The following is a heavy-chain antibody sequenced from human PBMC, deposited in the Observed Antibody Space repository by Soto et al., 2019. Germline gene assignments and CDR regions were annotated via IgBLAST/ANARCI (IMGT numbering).Heavy chain of an antibody. CDR3: AGGCGGDCYWDWFDP. CDR1: GYTFTSYG. V-gene: IGHV1-18*01. D-gene: IGHD2-21*02. J-gene: IGHJ5*02. Sequence: GASVKVSCKASGYTFTSYGISWVRQAPGQGLEWMGWISAYNGNTNYAQKFQGRVTITADESTSTAYMELSSLRSEDTAVYYCAGGCGGDCYWDWFDPWGQGTLVTVSS. CDR2: ISAYNGNT.